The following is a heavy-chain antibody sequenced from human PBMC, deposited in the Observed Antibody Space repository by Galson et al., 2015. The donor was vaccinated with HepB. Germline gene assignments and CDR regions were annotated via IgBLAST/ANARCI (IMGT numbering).Heavy chain of an antibody. D-gene: IGHD5-18*01. CDR3: ARGVDTPMANSYYYGLDV. CDR2: IEKDGSRK. J-gene: IGHJ6*02. V-gene: IGHV3-7*05. CDR1: GFSFSRYW. Sequence: SLRLSCAASGFSFSRYWMSWVRQTPGKGLEWVPNIEKDGSRKFHVDSVEGRFTISRDNAKNSLFLQMSSLRAEDTAVYYCARGVDTPMANSYYYGLDVWGQGTTVIVSS.